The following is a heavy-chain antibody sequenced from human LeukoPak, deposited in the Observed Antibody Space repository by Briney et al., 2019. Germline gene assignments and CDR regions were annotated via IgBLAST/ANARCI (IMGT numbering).Heavy chain of an antibody. J-gene: IGHJ4*02. CDR1: GGAINSSSYH. D-gene: IGHD2-2*02. V-gene: IGHV4-39*01. Sequence: SSETLSLTCTVSGGAINSSSYHWGWIRQPPGKGLEWIGSIYYSGSTYYNPSLKSRVTISVDASKHQFSLKLSSVTAADTAAYFCTRLCIKSSCYTWDYWGQGALVTVSS. CDR3: TRLCIKSSCYTWDY. CDR2: IYYSGST.